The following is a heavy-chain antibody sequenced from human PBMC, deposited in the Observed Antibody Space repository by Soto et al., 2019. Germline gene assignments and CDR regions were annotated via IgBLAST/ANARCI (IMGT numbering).Heavy chain of an antibody. CDR1: GFTFSSYA. J-gene: IGHJ4*02. CDR2: ISGSGGST. D-gene: IGHD6-19*01. Sequence: EVQLLESGGGLVQPGGSLRLSCAASGFTFSSYAMSWVRQAPGKGLEWVSAISGSGGSTYYADSVKGRFTISRDNSKNTLYLQMNSLRAEETAVYYCAKDTSPYSSGYDFDYWGQGTLVTVSS. V-gene: IGHV3-23*01. CDR3: AKDTSPYSSGYDFDY.